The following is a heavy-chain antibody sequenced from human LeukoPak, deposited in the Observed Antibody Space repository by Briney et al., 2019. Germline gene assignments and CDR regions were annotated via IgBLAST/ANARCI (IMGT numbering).Heavy chain of an antibody. J-gene: IGHJ4*02. CDR3: ASGTVGNYALDY. CDR1: GLTFSRYN. V-gene: IGHV3-21*01. Sequence: GGSLRLSCAASGLTFSRYNMNWVRQAPGKRLEWVSSIGTSSNNIYYTDSVKGRFTISRDNAKNSLYLQVDSLRVEDTAVYFCASGTVGNYALDYWGQGTLVTVSS. D-gene: IGHD1-7*01. CDR2: IGTSSNNI.